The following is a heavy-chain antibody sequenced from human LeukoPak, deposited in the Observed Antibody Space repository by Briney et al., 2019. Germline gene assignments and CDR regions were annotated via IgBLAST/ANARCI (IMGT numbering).Heavy chain of an antibody. D-gene: IGHD4-17*01. V-gene: IGHV4-39*01. CDR1: GGSISSSSYY. Sequence: SETLSLTCTVSGGSISSSSYYWGWIRQPPGKGLEWIGSIYYSVSTYYDPSLKSRVTISVDTSKNQFSLKLSSVTAADTAVYYCARLPTVTFFDYWGQGTLVTVSS. CDR3: ARLPTVTFFDY. J-gene: IGHJ4*02. CDR2: IYYSVST.